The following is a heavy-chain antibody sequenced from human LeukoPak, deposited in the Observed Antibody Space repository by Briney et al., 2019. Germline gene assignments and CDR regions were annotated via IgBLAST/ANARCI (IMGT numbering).Heavy chain of an antibody. Sequence: ASVKVSCKASGYTFTSYTIHWVRQAPGQSLEWMGWISVGRGDSKCSQEFQGRVTLTRDTSATTAYLEVSSLRSDDTAVYYCARSPTTVTTRPRSNEQSTGNYYYYYMDVWGKGTTVTISS. V-gene: IGHV1-3*01. J-gene: IGHJ6*03. D-gene: IGHD4-17*01. CDR1: GYTFTSYT. CDR3: ARSPTTVTTRPRSNEQSTGNYYYYYMDV. CDR2: ISVGRGDS.